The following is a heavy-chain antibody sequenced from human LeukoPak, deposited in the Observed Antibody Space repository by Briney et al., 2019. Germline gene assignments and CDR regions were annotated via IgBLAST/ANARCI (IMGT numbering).Heavy chain of an antibody. J-gene: IGHJ2*01. Sequence: SETLSLTCGVSGGSIXNTNXWTWXRQPPXKGLEWXGYIYYSRTTEYNPSLKSRVTISADTSKNQFSLKLNSVTAADTAVYYCVRRQWELQYFDLWGRGTLVAVSS. CDR3: VRRQWELQYFDL. CDR2: IYYSRTT. D-gene: IGHD1-26*01. V-gene: IGHV4-59*01. CDR1: GGSIXNTNX.